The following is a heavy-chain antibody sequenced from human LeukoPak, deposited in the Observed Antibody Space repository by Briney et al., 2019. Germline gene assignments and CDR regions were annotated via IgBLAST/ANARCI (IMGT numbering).Heavy chain of an antibody. V-gene: IGHV1-24*01. Sequence: GASVKVSCKVSGYTLTELSMHWVRQAPGKGLEWMGGFDPEDGETIYAQKFQGRVTMTEDTSTDTAYMELSSLRSEDTAVYYCATVAPNWNDDYYYYYYMDVWGKGTTVTVSS. CDR3: ATVAPNWNDDYYYYYYMDV. D-gene: IGHD1-1*01. CDR2: FDPEDGET. CDR1: GYTLTELS. J-gene: IGHJ6*03.